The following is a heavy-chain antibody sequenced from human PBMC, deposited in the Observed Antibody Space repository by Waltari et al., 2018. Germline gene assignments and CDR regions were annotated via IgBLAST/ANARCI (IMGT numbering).Heavy chain of an antibody. Sequence: QLQLQESGPGLVKPSETLSLTCTVSGGSISSSSYYWGWIRQPPGKGLEWLGSIYYSGSTYYNPSLKSRVTISVDTSKNQFSLKLSSVTAADTAVYYCARSRQWGPYAFDIWGQGTMVTVSS. CDR3: ARSRQWGPYAFDI. J-gene: IGHJ3*02. D-gene: IGHD6-19*01. V-gene: IGHV4-39*07. CDR2: IYYSGST. CDR1: GGSISSSSYY.